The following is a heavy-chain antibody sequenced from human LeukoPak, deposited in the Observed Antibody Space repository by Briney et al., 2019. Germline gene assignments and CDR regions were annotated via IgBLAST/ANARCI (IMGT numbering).Heavy chain of an antibody. CDR2: ITSSGTTK. Sequence: GGSLRLSCTASGFTFSDYYMSWIRQAPGKGLEWISYITSSGTTKYYADSVRGRFTISRDNAKNSLYLQMNSLRAEDTAVYYCARESSGYYPNNWFDPWGQGTLVTVSS. CDR1: GFTFSDYY. V-gene: IGHV3-11*04. D-gene: IGHD5-12*01. J-gene: IGHJ5*02. CDR3: ARESSGYYPNNWFDP.